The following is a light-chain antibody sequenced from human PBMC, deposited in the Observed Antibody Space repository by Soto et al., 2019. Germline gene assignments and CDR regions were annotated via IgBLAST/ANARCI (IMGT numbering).Light chain of an antibody. V-gene: IGKV3-11*01. Sequence: EIVLTQSPATLSLSPGEKATLSGSASQSVNTNLAWYQQRPGQAPRLLMYDASNRATGIPARFSGRGSGTDFTLTIDSLEPEDFAVYYCQQRSNWPLTFGGGTKVEIK. CDR3: QQRSNWPLT. CDR2: DAS. J-gene: IGKJ4*01. CDR1: QSVNTN.